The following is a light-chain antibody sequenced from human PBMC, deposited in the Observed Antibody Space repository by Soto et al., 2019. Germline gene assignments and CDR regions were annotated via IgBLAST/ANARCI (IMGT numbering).Light chain of an antibody. CDR2: VGTGGIVG. CDR1: SGYSNYK. J-gene: IGLJ1*01. Sequence: QSVLTQPPSASASLGASVTLTCTLSSGYSNYKVDWYQQRPGKGPRFVMRVGTGGIVGSKGDGIPDRFSVLGSGLNRYLTIKNIQEEDESDYHCGADHGSGSNFVYVFGTGTK. V-gene: IGLV9-49*01. CDR3: GADHGSGSNFVYV.